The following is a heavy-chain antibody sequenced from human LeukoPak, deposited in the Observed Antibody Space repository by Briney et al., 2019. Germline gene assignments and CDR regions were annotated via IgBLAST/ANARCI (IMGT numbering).Heavy chain of an antibody. J-gene: IGHJ4*02. CDR2: IASDGRDK. Sequence: LPGGSLRLSCEASGFSFSKHGLNWVRQAPGKGLEWATVIASDGRDKHYADSVKGRFTISRDNSKNTVYLQMDSLRTEDTAIYYCARDLTRSARYDFDFWGPGILVTVSS. V-gene: IGHV3-30*03. CDR3: ARDLTRSARYDFDF. CDR1: GFSFSKHG. D-gene: IGHD6-6*01.